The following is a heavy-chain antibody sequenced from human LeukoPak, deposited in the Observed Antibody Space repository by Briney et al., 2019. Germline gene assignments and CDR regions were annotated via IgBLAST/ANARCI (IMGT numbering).Heavy chain of an antibody. Sequence: PGGSLRLSCAASGFTFSSYGMHWVRQAPGKGLEWVAVISYDGSNKYYADSVKGRFTISRDNSKNTLYLQMNSLRADDTAVYYCAKTMGAIDHDYWGQGTLVTVSS. D-gene: IGHD1-26*01. V-gene: IGHV3-30*18. CDR3: AKTMGAIDHDY. CDR1: GFTFSSYG. J-gene: IGHJ4*02. CDR2: ISYDGSNK.